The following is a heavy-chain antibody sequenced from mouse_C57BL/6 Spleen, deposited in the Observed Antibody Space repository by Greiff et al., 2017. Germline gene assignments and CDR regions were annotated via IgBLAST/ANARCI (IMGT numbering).Heavy chain of an antibody. CDR3: ARRGYYGMMDY. CDR1: GYTFTSYW. V-gene: IGHV1-61*01. D-gene: IGHD1-1*01. Sequence: QVQLQQPGAELVRPGSSVKLSCKASGYTFTSYWMDWVKQRPGQGLEWIGNIYPSDSETHYNQKFKDKATLTVDKSSSTAYMQLSSLTSEDSAVYYCARRGYYGMMDYWGKGTSVTVSS. J-gene: IGHJ4*01. CDR2: IYPSDSET.